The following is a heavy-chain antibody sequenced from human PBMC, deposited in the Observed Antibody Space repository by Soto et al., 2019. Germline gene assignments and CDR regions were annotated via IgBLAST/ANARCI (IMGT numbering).Heavy chain of an antibody. Sequence: EVQLVESGGGLVKPGGSLSLSCAASGFTFSTYSMNWLRQAPGKGLEWVSSISSSSTSIYYADSVKGRFTISRDNAKNTLYLQVNSLIAEDTAVYYCARVRMYSSSAQAAYYHDYWGQGTPVTVSS. CDR3: ARVRMYSSSAQAAYYHDY. CDR1: GFTFSTYS. J-gene: IGHJ4*02. CDR2: ISSSSTSI. V-gene: IGHV3-21*01. D-gene: IGHD6-13*01.